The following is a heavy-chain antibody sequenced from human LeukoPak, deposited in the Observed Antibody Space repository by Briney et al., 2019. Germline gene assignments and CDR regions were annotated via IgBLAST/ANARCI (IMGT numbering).Heavy chain of an antibody. Sequence: GSSVKVSCKATGGSFNNYAISWLRQAPGQGLEWMGGIIPIYGTANYAQRFQARVTITADRSTSIAYMELSSLRFEDTAMYYCAGAFFSFDVNFHFDYWGQGTLVTVSS. J-gene: IGHJ4*02. CDR2: IIPIYGTA. CDR3: AGAFFSFDVNFHFDY. CDR1: GGSFNNYA. V-gene: IGHV1-69*06. D-gene: IGHD2-15*01.